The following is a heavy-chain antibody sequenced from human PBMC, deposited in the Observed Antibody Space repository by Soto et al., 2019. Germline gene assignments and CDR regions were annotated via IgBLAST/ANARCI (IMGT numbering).Heavy chain of an antibody. CDR1: GGSINSNNYY. D-gene: IGHD2-15*01. Sequence: KTSETLSLTCTVPGGSINSNNYYWAWIRQPPGKGLAWIASIYYDGSTYYNPSLKSRVSISVDTSKNHFSLKLTSATAADTAVYYCAKVVVAATRHTDFDSWGQGTLVTVSS. V-gene: IGHV4-39*02. J-gene: IGHJ4*02. CDR2: IYYDGST. CDR3: AKVVVAATRHTDFDS.